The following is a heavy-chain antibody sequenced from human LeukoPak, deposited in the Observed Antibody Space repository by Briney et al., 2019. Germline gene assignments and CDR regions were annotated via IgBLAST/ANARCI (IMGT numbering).Heavy chain of an antibody. CDR3: AKDYDSSGYYTGGGED. CDR1: GSTYDVYA. V-gene: IGHV3-9*01. D-gene: IGHD3-22*01. CDR2: ISGDSGSI. Sequence: SLTLFCAASGSTYDVYAMHGVRHAPGEGVVWGSGISGDSGSIGYADSVNGRFTISRDNAKNSLYLQMNSLRAEDTALYYCAKDYDSSGYYTGGGEDWGQGTLVTVSS. J-gene: IGHJ4*02.